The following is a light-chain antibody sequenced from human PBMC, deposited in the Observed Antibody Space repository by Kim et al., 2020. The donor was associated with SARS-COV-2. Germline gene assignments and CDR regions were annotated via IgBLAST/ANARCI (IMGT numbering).Light chain of an antibody. CDR2: WAS. Sequence: ATINRKSSQSVLFSANNKNYITWYQQKPGQPPKLLIYWASIRESGVPDRFSGSGSGTDFTLTISSLQAEDVAVYYCQQFYDTPWTFGQGTKVDIK. V-gene: IGKV4-1*01. J-gene: IGKJ1*01. CDR3: QQFYDTPWT. CDR1: QSVLFSANNKNY.